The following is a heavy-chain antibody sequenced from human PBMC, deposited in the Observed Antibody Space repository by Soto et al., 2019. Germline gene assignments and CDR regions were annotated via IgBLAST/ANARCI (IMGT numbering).Heavy chain of an antibody. CDR3: ARFFGSGFDY. D-gene: IGHD6-19*01. V-gene: IGHV3-48*02. CDR2: ISTSGATR. J-gene: IGHJ4*02. Sequence: EVQLVESGGGLVQPGGSLRLSCVASGFTFSTDSMNWVRQAPGKGLEWVAHISTSGATRYYADSVKGRFTISRDNAKTSLYLQMDSLRHEDPAVYYCARFFGSGFDYWGQGTLVTVSS. CDR1: GFTFSTDS.